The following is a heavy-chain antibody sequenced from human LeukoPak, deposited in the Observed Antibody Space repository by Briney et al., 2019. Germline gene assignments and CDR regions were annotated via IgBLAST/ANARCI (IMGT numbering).Heavy chain of an antibody. Sequence: GGSLRLSCAASGFTFSSYSMNWVRQAPGEGLEWVSSISSSSSYIYYADSVKGRFTISRDNAKNSPYLQMNSLRAEDTAVYYCARDPYYDILKVDPWGQGTLVTVSS. V-gene: IGHV3-21*01. J-gene: IGHJ5*02. CDR2: ISSSSSYI. D-gene: IGHD3-9*01. CDR3: ARDPYYDILKVDP. CDR1: GFTFSSYS.